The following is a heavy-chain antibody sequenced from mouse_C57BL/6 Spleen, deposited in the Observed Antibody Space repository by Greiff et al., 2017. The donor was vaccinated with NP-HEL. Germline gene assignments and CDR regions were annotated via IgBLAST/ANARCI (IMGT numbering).Heavy chain of an antibody. CDR1: GFTFSSYG. CDR3: ARRGVTTDFYAMDY. D-gene: IGHD2-2*01. J-gene: IGHJ4*01. Sequence: EVQVVESGGDLVKPGGSLKLSCAASGFTFSSYGMSWFRQTPDKRLEWVATISSGGSYTYYPDSVKGRFTISRDNAKNTLYLQMSSLKSEDTAMYYCARRGVTTDFYAMDYWGQGTSVTVSS. V-gene: IGHV5-6*01. CDR2: ISSGGSYT.